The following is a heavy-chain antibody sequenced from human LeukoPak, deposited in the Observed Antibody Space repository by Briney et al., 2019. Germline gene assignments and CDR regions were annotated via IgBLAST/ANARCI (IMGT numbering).Heavy chain of an antibody. V-gene: IGHV3-48*01. D-gene: IGHD5-18*01. CDR3: ARSDRGYSYGSFDQ. J-gene: IGHJ4*02. Sequence: GGSLRLSCAASGFTFSSYGMNWVRRAPGKGLEWVSYISGSGGTRNYADSVKGRFTISRDNAKNSLYLQMNSLRAEDTAMYYCARSDRGYSYGSFDQWGQGTLFTVSS. CDR2: ISGSGGTR. CDR1: GFTFSSYG.